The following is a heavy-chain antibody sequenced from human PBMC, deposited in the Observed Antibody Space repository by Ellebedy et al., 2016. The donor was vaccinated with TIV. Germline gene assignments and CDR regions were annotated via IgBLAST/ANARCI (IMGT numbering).Heavy chain of an antibody. J-gene: IGHJ4*02. CDR1: GDSISSGGYY. V-gene: IGHV4-31*03. Sequence: SETLSLTXSVSGDSISSGGYYWTWVRQDPGKGLEWIGNIHYSGAIFYNPSLKSRVTISVDTSKNQFSLKLGSVTAADSAVYYCARDRGYGTSWKAYYFDYWGLGTLVTVSS. CDR3: ARDRGYGTSWKAYYFDY. D-gene: IGHD6-13*01. CDR2: IHYSGAI.